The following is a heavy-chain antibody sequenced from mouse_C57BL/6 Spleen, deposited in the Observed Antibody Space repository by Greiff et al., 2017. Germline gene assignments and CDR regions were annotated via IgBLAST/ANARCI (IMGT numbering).Heavy chain of an antibody. D-gene: IGHD1-1*01. CDR3: ARVGVYYGSSDY. Sequence: EVQLQQSGPGLVKPSQSLSLTCSVTGYSITSGYYWNWIRQLPGNKLEWMGYISYDGCNNYNPSLKNRISITRDTSKNQFFLKLNSVTTEDTATYYCARVGVYYGSSDYWGQGTTLTVSS. CDR1: GYSITSGYY. V-gene: IGHV3-6*01. J-gene: IGHJ2*01. CDR2: ISYDGCN.